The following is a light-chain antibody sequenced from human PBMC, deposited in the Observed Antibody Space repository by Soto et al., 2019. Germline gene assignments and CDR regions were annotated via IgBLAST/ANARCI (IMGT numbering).Light chain of an antibody. CDR2: GTS. Sequence: ILLTQSPATLSVSPGERATLSCRASQTVGNNFLAWYQQRPGQAPRLLIYGTSNRATGIPDRFSASGSGTDFTLTISRLEPEDFAVYFCHQYGASPRPFGQGTKVAIK. V-gene: IGKV3-20*01. CDR1: QTVGNNF. CDR3: HQYGASPRP. J-gene: IGKJ1*01.